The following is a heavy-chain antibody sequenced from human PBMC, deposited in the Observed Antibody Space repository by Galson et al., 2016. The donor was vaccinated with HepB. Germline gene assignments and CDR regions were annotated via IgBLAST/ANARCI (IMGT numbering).Heavy chain of an antibody. CDR1: GFTFGSYW. J-gene: IGHJ4*02. V-gene: IGHV3-7*01. CDR3: AKEAAPTVKSGSDVDY. CDR2: INQDGSEK. Sequence: SLRLSCAASGFTFGSYWMSWVRQAPGKGLELAANINQDGSEKSYVDSAKGRFTISRDNAKNTLYLQMNSLRDEDTAVYYCAKEAAPTVKSGSDVDYWGQGTLVTVSS. D-gene: IGHD2-21*01.